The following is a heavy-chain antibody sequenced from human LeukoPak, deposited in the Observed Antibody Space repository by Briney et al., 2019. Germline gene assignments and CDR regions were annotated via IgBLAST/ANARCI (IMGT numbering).Heavy chain of an antibody. V-gene: IGHV4-30-2*01. CDR2: IYPRGST. Sequence: SETLSLTCAVSGGSISSGSYSWSWIRQPPGKGLEWIGYIYPRGSTYYNPSLKSRVILSLDKSANQFSLNLSSVTAADTAVYYCARFSPRAMGNYLDFWGQGTLITVSS. J-gene: IGHJ4*02. D-gene: IGHD7-27*01. CDR3: ARFSPRAMGNYLDF. CDR1: GGSISSGSYS.